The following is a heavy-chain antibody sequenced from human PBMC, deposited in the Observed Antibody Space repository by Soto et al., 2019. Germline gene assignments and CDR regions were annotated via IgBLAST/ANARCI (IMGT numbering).Heavy chain of an antibody. D-gene: IGHD2-2*01. CDR3: ARLVVPAAISYYYGMDV. J-gene: IGHJ6*02. CDR2: IIPIFGTA. V-gene: IGHV1-69*13. CDR1: GGTFSSYA. Sequence: VASVKVSCKASGGTFSSYAISWVRQAPGQGLEWMGGIIPIFGTANYAQKFQGRVTITADESTSTAYMELSSLRSEDTAVYYCARLVVPAAISYYYGMDVWGQGTTVTVSS.